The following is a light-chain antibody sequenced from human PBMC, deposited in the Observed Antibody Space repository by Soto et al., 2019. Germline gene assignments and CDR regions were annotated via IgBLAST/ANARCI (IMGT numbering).Light chain of an antibody. CDR2: IAS. V-gene: IGKV3-11*01. J-gene: IGKJ2*01. CDR3: QQRANWPYT. Sequence: EIVLTQSPATLSLSPGERATLSCRASQSVSNSLAWYQQKPGQAPRLLIYIASNRATGIPARFSGSGSGTVFTLTISSLEPEDFAFYCCQQRANWPYTFGQGTKLEIK. CDR1: QSVSNS.